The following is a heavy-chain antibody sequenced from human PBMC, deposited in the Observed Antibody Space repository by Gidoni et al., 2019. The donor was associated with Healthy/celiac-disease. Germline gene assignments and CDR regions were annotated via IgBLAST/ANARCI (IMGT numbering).Heavy chain of an antibody. Sequence: QLQLQQWVAGLLKLSATLSLPCSVYGVSFRSYSWSWIRQPPGKGLEWIGEINHSGSNNYNPSLKSRVTISVDTSKNQFSLKLSSVTAADTAVYYCARRDRGYSYGYDEGFDYWGQGTLVTVSS. D-gene: IGHD5-18*01. CDR2: INHSGSN. J-gene: IGHJ4*02. CDR1: GVSFRSYS. CDR3: ARRDRGYSYGYDEGFDY. V-gene: IGHV4-34*01.